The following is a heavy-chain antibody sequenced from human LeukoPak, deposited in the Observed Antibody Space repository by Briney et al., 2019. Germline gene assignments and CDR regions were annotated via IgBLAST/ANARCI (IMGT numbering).Heavy chain of an antibody. CDR3: AKRGVVIRVILVAFHKEAYYFDS. CDR1: GITLSNYG. D-gene: IGHD3-22*01. CDR2: ISDSGGRT. V-gene: IGHV3-23*01. J-gene: IGHJ4*02. Sequence: GGSLRLSCAVSGITLSNYGMSWVRQAPGKGLEWVAGISDSGGRTNYADSVKGRFTISRDNPKNTLYLQMNSLGAEDKAVYFCAKRGVVIRVILVAFHKEAYYFDSWGQGALVTVSS.